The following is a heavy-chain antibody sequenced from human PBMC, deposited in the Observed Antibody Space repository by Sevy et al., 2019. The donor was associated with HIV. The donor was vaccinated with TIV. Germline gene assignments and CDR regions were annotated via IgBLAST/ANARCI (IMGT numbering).Heavy chain of an antibody. V-gene: IGHV3-23*01. D-gene: IGHD2-21*01. CDR2: IGGGGT. CDR3: AKDGVSGNKLWDWFDP. CDR1: GFTFNIYA. J-gene: IGHJ5*02. Sequence: GGSLRLSCATSGFTFNIYAMSWVRQAPGKGLEWVSTIGGGGTYYPYAVKDRFTISRDDSKSALYLQMNSLRADDTAVYDCAKDGVSGNKLWDWFDPWGQGTLVTVSS.